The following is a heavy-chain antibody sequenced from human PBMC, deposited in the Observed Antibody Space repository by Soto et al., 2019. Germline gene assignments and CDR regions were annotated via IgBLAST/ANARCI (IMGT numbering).Heavy chain of an antibody. CDR1: GASISDSHW. J-gene: IGHJ6*02. CDR3: AKNNDYAIVA. Sequence: QVQLQESGPGLVKPSGTLSLTCVVSGASISDSHWWTWVRQPPGKGLEWIGEMFHSGSTNYNPTLKSRVTISIDKSRDQSSLNLNSVTAADTAVYYCAKNNDYAIVAWGQGTTVTVSS. D-gene: IGHD1-20*01. CDR2: MFHSGST. V-gene: IGHV4-4*02.